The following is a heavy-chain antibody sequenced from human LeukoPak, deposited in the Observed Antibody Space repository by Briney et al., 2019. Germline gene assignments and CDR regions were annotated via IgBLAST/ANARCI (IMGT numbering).Heavy chain of an antibody. D-gene: IGHD6-13*01. CDR3: ASIAAAGFDY. CDR2: ISAYNGNT. CDR1: GYTFTGYY. V-gene: IGHV1-18*04. Sequence: GASVKVSCKASGYTFTGYYMHWVRQAPGQGLEWMGWISAYNGNTNYAQKLQGRVTMTTDTSTSTAYMELRSLRSDDTAVYYCASIAAAGFDYWGQGTLVTVSS. J-gene: IGHJ4*02.